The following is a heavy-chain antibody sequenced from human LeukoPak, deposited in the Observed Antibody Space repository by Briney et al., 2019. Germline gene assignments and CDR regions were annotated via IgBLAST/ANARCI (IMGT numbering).Heavy chain of an antibody. CDR2: IYYSGST. CDR1: GGSISSYY. Sequence: SETLSLTCTVSGGSISSYYWSWIRQPPGKGLEWIGYIYYSGSTNYNPSLKSRVAISVDTSKNQFSLKLSSVTAADTAVYYCARVVGATPWFDPWGQGTLATVSS. V-gene: IGHV4-59*01. D-gene: IGHD1-26*01. J-gene: IGHJ5*02. CDR3: ARVVGATPWFDP.